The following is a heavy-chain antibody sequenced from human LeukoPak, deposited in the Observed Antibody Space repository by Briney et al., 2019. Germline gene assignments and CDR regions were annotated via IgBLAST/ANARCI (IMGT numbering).Heavy chain of an antibody. CDR1: GFPFSSYW. CDR2: IEQDGSKK. D-gene: IGHD5-24*01. V-gene: IGHV3-7*04. CDR3: TRVGYIDEGIDY. Sequence: GGSLRLSCAASGFPFSSYWMTWVRQAPGKGLEWVANIEQDGSKKSYVDSVKGRFTISRDNAKNSLYLQMNSLRAEDTAIYYCTRVGYIDEGIDYWGQGTLVTVSS. J-gene: IGHJ4*02.